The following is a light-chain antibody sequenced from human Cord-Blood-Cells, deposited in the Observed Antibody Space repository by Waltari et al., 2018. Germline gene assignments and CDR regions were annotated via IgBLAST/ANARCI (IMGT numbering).Light chain of an antibody. V-gene: IGLV1-40*01. J-gene: IGLJ2*01. CDR1: SSNIGSGYD. CDR2: GNS. Sequence: QSVLTQPPSVSGAPGQRVTIPCTRSSSNIGSGYDVHWYQQLPGTAPKLLIYGNSNRPSGVPDRFSGSKSGTSASLAITGLQAEDEADYYCQSYDSSLSGSVFGGGTKLNVL. CDR3: QSYDSSLSGSV.